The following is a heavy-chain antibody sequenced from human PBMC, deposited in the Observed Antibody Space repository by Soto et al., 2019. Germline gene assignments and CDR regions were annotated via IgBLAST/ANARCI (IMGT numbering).Heavy chain of an antibody. CDR3: ARDSSITMVRGALDY. CDR1: GFTFSSYS. Sequence: GSLRLSCAASGFTFSSYSMNWVRQAPGKGLEWVSSISSSSSYIYYADSVKGRFTISRDNAKNSLYLQMNSLRAEDTAVYYCARDSSITMVRGALDYWGQGTLVTVSS. D-gene: IGHD3-10*01. V-gene: IGHV3-21*01. J-gene: IGHJ4*02. CDR2: ISSSSSYI.